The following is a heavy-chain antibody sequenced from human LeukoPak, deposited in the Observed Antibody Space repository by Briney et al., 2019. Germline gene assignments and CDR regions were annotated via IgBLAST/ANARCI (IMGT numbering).Heavy chain of an antibody. CDR1: GFTFSSYA. CDR2: ISGSGGST. V-gene: IGHV3-23*01. Sequence: GGSLRLSCAASGFTFSSYAMSWVRQAPGKGLEWVSLISGSGGSTYYADSVKGRFAISRDNSKNTLYLQMNSLRAEDTAVFYCAKDRDDYVWGSYLGAFDIWGQGTMVTVSS. J-gene: IGHJ3*02. D-gene: IGHD3-16*01. CDR3: AKDRDDYVWGSYLGAFDI.